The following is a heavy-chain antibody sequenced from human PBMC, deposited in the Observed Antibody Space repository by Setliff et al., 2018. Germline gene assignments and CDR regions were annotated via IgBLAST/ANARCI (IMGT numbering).Heavy chain of an antibody. V-gene: IGHV3-15*01. D-gene: IGHD6-13*01. CDR3: TTDRSSRGFDY. J-gene: IGHJ4*02. CDR2: IRSRNDGGTT. CDR1: GLTFSHAW. Sequence: PGGSLRLSCAASGLTFSHAWMTWVRQSPGKGLEWVGRIRSRNDGGTTDYAAPVKGRFTISRDDSKNTLYLQMNSLKTEDTAVYYCTTDRSSRGFDYWGQGTLVTVS.